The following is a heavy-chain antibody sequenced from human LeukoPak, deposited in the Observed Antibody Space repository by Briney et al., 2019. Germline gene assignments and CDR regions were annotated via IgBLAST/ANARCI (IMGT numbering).Heavy chain of an antibody. J-gene: IGHJ4*02. Sequence: SETLSLTCTVSGYSISSGYYWGWIRQPPGTGLEWIGSIYHSGSTYYNPSIKSRVTRSVDTSKNQFSLKLSSVTAADTAVYYCARDQTGTGIAWGQGTLVTVSS. V-gene: IGHV4-38-2*02. D-gene: IGHD6-13*01. CDR2: IYHSGST. CDR3: ARDQTGTGIA. CDR1: GYSISSGYY.